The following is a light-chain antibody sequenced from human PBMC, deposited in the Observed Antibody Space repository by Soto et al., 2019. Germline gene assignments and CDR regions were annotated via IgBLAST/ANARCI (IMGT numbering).Light chain of an antibody. CDR3: SPYVGTNSYV. Sequence: QSVLTQPPSASGSPGQSVTISCTGTSSDVGGYNYVSWYQHHPGKAPKLIIYEVYKRPSGVPDRFSGSKSGNTAALTVSGLQAEDEADYYCSPYVGTNSYVFGTGTKATVL. V-gene: IGLV2-8*01. J-gene: IGLJ1*01. CDR1: SSDVGGYNY. CDR2: EVY.